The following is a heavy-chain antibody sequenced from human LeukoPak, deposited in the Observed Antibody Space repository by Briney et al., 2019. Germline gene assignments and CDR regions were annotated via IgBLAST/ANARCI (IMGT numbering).Heavy chain of an antibody. CDR3: ARGSYYAFDI. J-gene: IGHJ3*02. D-gene: IGHD3-10*01. CDR2: IYYSGST. Sequence: SETLSLTCTVSGGSISSGGYYWGWIRQPPGKGLEWIGSIYYSGSTYYNPSLKSRVTISVDTSKNQFSLKLSSVTAADTAVYYCARGSYYAFDIWGQGTMVTVSS. V-gene: IGHV4-39*01. CDR1: GGSISSGGYY.